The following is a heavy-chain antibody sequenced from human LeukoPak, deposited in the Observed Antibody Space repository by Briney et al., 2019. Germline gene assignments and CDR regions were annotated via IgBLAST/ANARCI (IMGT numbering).Heavy chain of an antibody. J-gene: IGHJ4*02. CDR2: VSLSGLT. Sequence: SETLSLTCGVSGGSTTSTNWWSWVRQPPGQGLEWIGEVSLSGLTNYNPSLSSRVIMALDTSKNHLSLHLTSVTAADTAVYYCSRENGAFSPFGYWGQGYLVTVSS. D-gene: IGHD2-8*01. CDR3: SRENGAFSPFGY. V-gene: IGHV4-4*02. CDR1: GGSTTSTNW.